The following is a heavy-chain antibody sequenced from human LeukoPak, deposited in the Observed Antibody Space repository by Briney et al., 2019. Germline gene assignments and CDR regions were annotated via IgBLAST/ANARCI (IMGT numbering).Heavy chain of an antibody. D-gene: IGHD3-22*01. Sequence: ASVKVSCKASVYTFTSYAMHWVRQAPGQRLEWMGWINCGNDNTKYSQKLQGRVTITRDTSASTAYMELSSLRSEDSAVYYCARGYYDSSGLSSSGFDIWGQGTMVTVSS. CDR2: INCGNDNT. CDR1: VYTFTSYA. J-gene: IGHJ3*02. CDR3: ARGYYDSSGLSSSGFDI. V-gene: IGHV1-3*01.